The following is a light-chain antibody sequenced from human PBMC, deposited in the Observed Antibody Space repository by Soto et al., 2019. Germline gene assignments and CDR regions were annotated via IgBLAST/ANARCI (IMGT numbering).Light chain of an antibody. J-gene: IGKJ2*01. V-gene: IGKV2-30*01. CDR2: YVS. CDR3: MQSTHWPPYT. Sequence: EVVMTQSPLSLPVTLGQPASISCRSSQSLAYIDGNTYLTWFHQRPGQSPRRLIYYVSNRDSGVPARCSGGGSGTDFTLKLSRVEAADDGIYYCMQSTHWPPYTFGQGTKLEIK. CDR1: QSLAYIDGNTY.